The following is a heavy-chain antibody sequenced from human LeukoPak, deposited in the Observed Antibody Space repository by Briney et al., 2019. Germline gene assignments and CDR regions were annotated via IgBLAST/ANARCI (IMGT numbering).Heavy chain of an antibody. V-gene: IGHV3-74*01. CDR1: KFSFSSYW. J-gene: IGHJ4*02. CDR2: INTDGSST. D-gene: IGHD1-26*01. Sequence: GGSLRLSCAASKFSFSSYWMHWVRQAPGKGLVWVSRINTDGSSTTYADSVKGRFTISRDNAKNTLYLQMNSLRAEDTAVYYCARDSPLVGATYSYWGQGTLVTVSS. CDR3: ARDSPLVGATYSY.